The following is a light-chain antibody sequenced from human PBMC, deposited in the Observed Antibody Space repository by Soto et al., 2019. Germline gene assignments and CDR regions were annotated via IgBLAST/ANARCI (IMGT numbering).Light chain of an antibody. CDR1: SSDVGTYTY. CDR3: CSYAGSSTFYV. V-gene: IGLV2-11*01. Sequence: QSVLTQPRSVSGSPGQSVTISCTGTSSDVGTYTYVSWYQQHPGKAPKLIIYDVIKRPSGVPDRFSGSKSGNTASLTISGLQAEDEADYYCCSYAGSSTFYVFGTGTKVTVL. CDR2: DVI. J-gene: IGLJ1*01.